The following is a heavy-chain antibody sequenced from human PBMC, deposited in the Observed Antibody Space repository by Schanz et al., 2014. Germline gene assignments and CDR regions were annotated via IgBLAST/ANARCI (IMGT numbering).Heavy chain of an antibody. CDR1: GFTFSSYA. J-gene: IGHJ6*02. D-gene: IGHD2-2*01. CDR2: ISNSGDSK. Sequence: VQLEESGGGVVQPGGSLRLSCVASGFTFSSYAMSWVRQAPGKGLEWVSAISNSGDSKYYADSVRGRFTISRDNSKNTLYVQMKRLRAEDTAVYYCAKGINQCSSTSCPLYYFGMDVWGQGTTVTVAS. V-gene: IGHV3-23*04. CDR3: AKGINQCSSTSCPLYYFGMDV.